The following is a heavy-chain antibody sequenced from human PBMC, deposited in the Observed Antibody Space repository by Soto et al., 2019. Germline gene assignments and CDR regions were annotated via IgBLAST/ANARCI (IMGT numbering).Heavy chain of an antibody. CDR1: GGSVSSSNW. V-gene: IGHV4-4*02. D-gene: IGHD5-12*01. J-gene: IGHJ5*02. CDR2: IYHSGST. CDR3: ARVGEYSGYDRSSDWFDP. Sequence: SETLSLTCAVSGGSVSSSNWWSWVRQPPGKGLEWIGEIYHSGSTNYNPSLKSRVTISVDKSKNQFSLKLSSVTAADTAVYYCARVGEYSGYDRSSDWFDPWGQGTLVTVSS.